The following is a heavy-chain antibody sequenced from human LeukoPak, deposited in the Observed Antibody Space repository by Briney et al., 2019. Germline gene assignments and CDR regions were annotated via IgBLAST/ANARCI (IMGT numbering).Heavy chain of an antibody. CDR2: INYSGST. J-gene: IGHJ4*02. CDR3: ARVDSSSWYPGGYFDY. V-gene: IGHV4-59*01. D-gene: IGHD6-13*01. CDR1: GGSISSYY. Sequence: PSETLSLTCTVSGGSISSYYWSWIRQPPGKGLEWIAYINYSGSTNYNPSLKSRVTISVDTSKNQFSLKLSSVTAADTAVYYCARVDSSSWYPGGYFDYWGQGTLVTVSS.